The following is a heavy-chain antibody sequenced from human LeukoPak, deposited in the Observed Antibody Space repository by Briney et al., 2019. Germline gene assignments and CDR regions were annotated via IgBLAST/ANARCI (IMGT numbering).Heavy chain of an antibody. CDR2: ISSSSSYI. V-gene: IGHV3-21*01. CDR3: ASYYGSGSYGAFDI. Sequence: PGGSLRLSCAASGFTFSSYSMNWVRQAPGKGLEWVSSISSSSSYIYYADSVKGRFTISRDNAKTSLYLQMNSLRAEDTAVYYCASYYGSGSYGAFDIWGQGTMVTVSS. J-gene: IGHJ3*02. D-gene: IGHD3-10*01. CDR1: GFTFSSYS.